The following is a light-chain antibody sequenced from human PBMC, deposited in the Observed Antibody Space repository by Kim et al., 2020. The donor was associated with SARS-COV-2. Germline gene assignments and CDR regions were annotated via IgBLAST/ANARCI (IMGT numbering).Light chain of an antibody. V-gene: IGKV1-39*01. CDR2: AAS. CDR3: LQSYRSPLS. CDR1: EKIMNY. J-gene: IGKJ4*01. Sequence: DIQMTQSPSSLSASIGDRVTVTCRPSEKIMNYVNWYQQKPGRAPKLLIYAASSVQSGVPSRFSGGGSGTDFTLTISSLQAEDSAIYSCLQSYRSPLSFAGGTKVNIK.